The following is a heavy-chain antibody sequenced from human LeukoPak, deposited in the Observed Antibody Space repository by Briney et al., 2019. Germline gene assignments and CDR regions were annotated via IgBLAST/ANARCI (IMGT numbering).Heavy chain of an antibody. CDR1: GGSISSGGYY. V-gene: IGHV4-31*03. J-gene: IGHJ4*02. CDR3: ARADDYGDYPRRFDY. CDR2: IYYSGST. D-gene: IGHD4-17*01. Sequence: PSQTLSLTCTVCGGSISSGGYYWSWIRQHPGKGLEWIGYIYYSGSTYYNPSLKSRVTISVDTSKNQFSLKLSSVTAADTAVYYCARADDYGDYPRRFDYWGQGTLVTVSS.